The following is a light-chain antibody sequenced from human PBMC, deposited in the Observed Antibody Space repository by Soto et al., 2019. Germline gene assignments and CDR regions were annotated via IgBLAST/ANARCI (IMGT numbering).Light chain of an antibody. J-gene: IGKJ1*01. CDR2: KAS. Sequence: DIQMTQSPSTLSASVGDRVTITCRASQSISSWLAWYQQKPGKAPKLLIYKASGLESGVPSRFSGSGSGTEFTLTISSLQPDDFATYYCQQYNSYSRTFGQGTKEDI. CDR1: QSISSW. V-gene: IGKV1-5*03. CDR3: QQYNSYSRT.